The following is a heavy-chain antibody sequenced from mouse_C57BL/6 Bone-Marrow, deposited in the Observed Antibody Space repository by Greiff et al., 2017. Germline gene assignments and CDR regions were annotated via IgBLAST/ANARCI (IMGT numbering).Heavy chain of an antibody. CDR3: ARGRLWSLY. J-gene: IGHJ2*01. V-gene: IGHV3-6*01. CDR1: GYSITSGYY. CDR2: ISYDGSN. Sequence: EVQLQESGPGLVKPSQSLSLTCSVTGYSITSGYYWNWIRQFPGNKLEWMGYISYDGSNNYNPSLKNRISINRDTSKNQFFLKLNSVTTEDTATYYCARGRLWSLYWGQGTTLTVSS. D-gene: IGHD1-1*02.